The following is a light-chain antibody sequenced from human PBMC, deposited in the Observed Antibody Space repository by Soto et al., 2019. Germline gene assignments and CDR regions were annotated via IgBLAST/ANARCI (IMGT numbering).Light chain of an antibody. Sequence: EIVLTQSPATLSVSSGEGAILSCRASQTVSSNLAWYQQRPGQTPRLLIYGASKRVTGVPARCSGSGFGAEFTLTISYVQPDDGAIYYGQHYNDWPPTWTFGHGTKVEI. CDR3: QHYNDWPPTWT. V-gene: IGKV3-15*01. J-gene: IGKJ1*01. CDR1: QTVSSN. CDR2: GAS.